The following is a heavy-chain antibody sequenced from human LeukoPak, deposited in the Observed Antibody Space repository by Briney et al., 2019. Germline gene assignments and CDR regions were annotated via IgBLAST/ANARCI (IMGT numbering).Heavy chain of an antibody. J-gene: IGHJ1*01. CDR3: ARDQQQLVKTAEYFQH. Sequence: GGSLRLSCAASGFTFSYYWMSWVRQAPGKGLEWVANIKQDGSEKYYVDSVKGRFTISRDNAKNSLYLQMNSLRAEDTAVYYCARDQQQLVKTAEYFQHWGQGTLVTVSS. D-gene: IGHD6-13*01. CDR2: IKQDGSEK. CDR1: GFTFSYYW. V-gene: IGHV3-7*01.